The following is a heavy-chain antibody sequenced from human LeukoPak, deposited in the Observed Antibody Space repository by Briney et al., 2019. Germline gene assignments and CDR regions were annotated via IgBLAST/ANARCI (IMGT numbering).Heavy chain of an antibody. CDR2: ISSSSSYI. CDR3: ARDANWSYLSYYGMDV. Sequence: GGSLRLSCAASGFTFSSYSMNWVRQAPGKGLEWVSSISSSSSYIYYADSVKGRFTISRDNAKNSLYLQMNSLRAEDTAVYYCARDANWSYLSYYGMDVWGQGTTVTVSS. J-gene: IGHJ6*02. D-gene: IGHD1-7*01. V-gene: IGHV3-21*01. CDR1: GFTFSSYS.